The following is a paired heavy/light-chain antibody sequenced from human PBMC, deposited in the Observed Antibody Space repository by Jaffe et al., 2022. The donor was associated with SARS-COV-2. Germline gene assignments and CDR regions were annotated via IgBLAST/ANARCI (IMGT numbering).Light chain of an antibody. J-gene: IGLJ3*02. CDR3: LLAYSGVRV. CDR2: DTS. V-gene: IGLV7-46*01. CDR1: TGAVTGGHH. Sequence: QAVVTQEPSLTVSPGGTVTLTCGSSTGAVTGGHHPYWFHQKPGQAPRTLIFDTSKKHSWTPARFSGSLLGGKAALTLSGAQPEDEADYYCLLAYSGVRVFGGGTKLTVL.
Heavy chain of an antibody. CDR3: VRDKGPWFFDL. V-gene: IGHV3-33*01. J-gene: IGHJ2*01. Sequence: EEVVESGGGVVQPGRSLRLSCAASGFAFSTCGMHWVRQAPGKGLEWVAVIWGDGSQKYYADSVKGRFTISRDNSENTLYLQMNSLRVEDTAVYFCVRDKGPWFFDLWGRGTLVTVSS. CDR1: GFAFSTCG. CDR2: IWGDGSQK.